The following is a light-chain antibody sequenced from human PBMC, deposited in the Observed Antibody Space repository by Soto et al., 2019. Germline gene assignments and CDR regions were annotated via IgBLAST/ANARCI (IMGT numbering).Light chain of an antibody. CDR3: CSRVGDLTQV. CDR2: EVS. J-gene: IGLJ1*01. Sequence: QSALTQPASVSGSPGQSSTISCTGTSSDVGYYNYVSWYQQHPGKVPKLMIYEVSNRPSGISSRFSGSKSGITASLTISGLQAEDESEYYCCSRVGDLTQVSGAGTYVTVL. V-gene: IGLV2-14*01. CDR1: SSDVGYYNY.